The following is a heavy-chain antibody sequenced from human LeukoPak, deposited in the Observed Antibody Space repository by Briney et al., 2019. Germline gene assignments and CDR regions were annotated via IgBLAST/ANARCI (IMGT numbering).Heavy chain of an antibody. CDR1: GFSFSSYA. D-gene: IGHD2-15*01. Sequence: GGSLRLSCGASGFSFSSYAMNWVRQAPGKGLEWVSSISSSSSYIYYADSVKGRFTISRANAKNSLYLQMNSLRAEDTAVYYCARDRSGYCSGGSCYHYWGQGTLVTVSS. V-gene: IGHV3-21*01. CDR2: ISSSSSYI. J-gene: IGHJ4*02. CDR3: ARDRSGYCSGGSCYHY.